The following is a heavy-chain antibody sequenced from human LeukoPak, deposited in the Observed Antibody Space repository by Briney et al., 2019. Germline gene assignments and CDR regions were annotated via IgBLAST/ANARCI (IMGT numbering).Heavy chain of an antibody. V-gene: IGHV3-30-3*01. CDR2: ISYDGSNK. J-gene: IGHJ4*02. D-gene: IGHD1-26*01. CDR1: GFTFSSYA. Sequence: GGSLRLSCAASGFTFSSYAMHWVRQAPGKGLEWVAVISYDGSNKYYADSVKGRFTISRDNSKNTLYQQMNSLRAEDTAVYYCATGSGSYHFDYWGQGTLVTVSS. CDR3: ATGSGSYHFDY.